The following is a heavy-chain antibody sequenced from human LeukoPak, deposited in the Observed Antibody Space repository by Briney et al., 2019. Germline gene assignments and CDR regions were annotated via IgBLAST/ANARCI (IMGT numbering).Heavy chain of an antibody. CDR1: GFTFSSYS. D-gene: IGHD1-14*01. CDR3: TTDQGHGDHIYY. J-gene: IGHJ4*02. CDR2: ISGDSNYI. V-gene: IGHV3-21*03. Sequence: GGSLRLSCAASGFTFSSYSMNWVRQAPGEGLEWVSSISGDSNYIYYRDSLRGRFTISRDNAKNLLFLQMISLRVEDTAVYYCTTDQGHGDHIYYWGQGTLVTVSS.